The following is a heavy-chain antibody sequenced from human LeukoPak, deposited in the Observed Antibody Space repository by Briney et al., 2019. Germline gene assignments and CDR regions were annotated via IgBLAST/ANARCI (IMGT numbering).Heavy chain of an antibody. Sequence: GGSLRLSCAASGFTFSSYGMHWVRQAPGKGLEWVAFIRYDGSNKYYADSVKGRFTISRDNSKNTLYLQMNSLRDEDTAVYYCARDRNWNDAFDIWGQGTMVTVSS. CDR3: ARDRNWNDAFDI. D-gene: IGHD1-1*01. CDR1: GFTFSSYG. J-gene: IGHJ3*02. V-gene: IGHV3-30*02. CDR2: IRYDGSNK.